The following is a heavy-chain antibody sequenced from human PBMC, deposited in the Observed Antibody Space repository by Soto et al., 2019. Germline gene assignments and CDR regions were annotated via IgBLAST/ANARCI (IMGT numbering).Heavy chain of an antibody. CDR2: ISYDGSNK. CDR3: AKDRWGMATVTTFIPPTPPDY. V-gene: IGHV3-30*18. J-gene: IGHJ4*02. D-gene: IGHD4-17*01. CDR1: GFTFSSYG. Sequence: GGSLRLSCAASGFTFSSYGMHWVRQAPGKGLEWVAVISYDGSNKYYADSVKGRFTISRDNSKNTLYLQMNSLRAEDTAVYYCAKDRWGMATVTTFIPPTPPDYWGQGTLVTVSS.